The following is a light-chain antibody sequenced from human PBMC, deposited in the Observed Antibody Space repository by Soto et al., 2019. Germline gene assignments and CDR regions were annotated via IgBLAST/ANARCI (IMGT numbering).Light chain of an antibody. CDR2: DVN. J-gene: IGLJ2*01. CDR3: TSWTTSTTMI. V-gene: IGLV2-14*03. Sequence: QSVLTQPASVSGSPGQSITISCTGTSSDIGAYNFVSWHQQHPGKAPKLMLYDVNIRPSGVSNRFSGSKSGNTASLTISGLQAEDEADYYCTSWTTSTTMIFGGGTKLTVL. CDR1: SSDIGAYNF.